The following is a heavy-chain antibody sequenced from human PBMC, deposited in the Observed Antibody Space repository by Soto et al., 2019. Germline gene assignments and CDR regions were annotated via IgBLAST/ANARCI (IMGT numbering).Heavy chain of an antibody. CDR1: GGSISSWGYY. CDR2: IYYSGGT. D-gene: IGHD2-15*01. J-gene: IGHJ6*02. Sequence: PSETLSLTCTVSGGSISSWGYYWSWIRQHPGKGLEWIGYIYYSGGTYYNPSLKSRVTISVDTSKNQFSLKLSSVTAADTAVYYCARGYCSGGSCYYYGMEVWGQGTTVTVSS. CDR3: ARGYCSGGSCYYYGMEV. V-gene: IGHV4-31*03.